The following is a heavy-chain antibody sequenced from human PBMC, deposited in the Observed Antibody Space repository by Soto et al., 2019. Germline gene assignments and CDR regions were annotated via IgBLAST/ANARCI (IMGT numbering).Heavy chain of an antibody. V-gene: IGHV1-69*01. Sequence: QVQLVQSGAEVKKPGSSVKVSCKTYGGSFSDYAINWVRQAPGQGLEWMGGIIPMYGIANYAPKFQGRVTITADESTGTAYMEVSSLRSEDTALFYCARGYRHGYFYALDVWGQGTTVTVSS. CDR3: ARGYRHGYFYALDV. J-gene: IGHJ6*02. CDR1: GGSFSDYA. CDR2: IIPMYGIA. D-gene: IGHD5-18*01.